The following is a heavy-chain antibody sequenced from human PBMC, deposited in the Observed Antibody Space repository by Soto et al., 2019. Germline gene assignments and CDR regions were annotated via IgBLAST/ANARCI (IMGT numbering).Heavy chain of an antibody. CDR1: GFTVSSNY. CDR2: IYSGGST. Sequence: GGSLRLSCAASGFTVSSNYMSWVRQAPGKGLEWVSVIYSGGSTYYADSVKGRFTISRDNSKNTLYLQMNSLRAEDTAVYYCARVSIGGYDDAFDIWGQGTMVTVSS. V-gene: IGHV3-53*01. J-gene: IGHJ3*02. CDR3: ARVSIGGYDDAFDI. D-gene: IGHD5-12*01.